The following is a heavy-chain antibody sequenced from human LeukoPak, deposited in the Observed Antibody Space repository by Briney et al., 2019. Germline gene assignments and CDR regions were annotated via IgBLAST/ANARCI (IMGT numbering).Heavy chain of an antibody. CDR3: AKGGSAVGRYYMDV. J-gene: IGHJ6*03. V-gene: IGHV3-9*01. CDR2: ISWNSGSI. D-gene: IGHD6-13*01. CDR1: GFTFAVYA. Sequence: SLRLSSAAPGFTFAVYAMHWVRQAPGEGLEWGSGISWNSGSIGYADSVKGRLTISRDNAKNSLYLQMNSLRAEDTALYYCAKGGSAVGRYYMDVWGKGTTVTVSS.